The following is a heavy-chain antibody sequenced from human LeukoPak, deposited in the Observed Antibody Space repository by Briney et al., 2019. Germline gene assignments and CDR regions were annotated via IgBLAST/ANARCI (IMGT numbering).Heavy chain of an antibody. D-gene: IGHD3-16*02. Sequence: GASVKVSYKASGYTFTNYAMNWVRQAPGQGLEWMGWINPNTGNPAYAQGFTGRFVFSLDTSVTTTYLQISGLKAEDTAVYYCARAYQPLGGLSFPDSWGQGTLVTVSS. V-gene: IGHV7-4-1*02. CDR2: INPNTGNP. CDR1: GYTFTNYA. J-gene: IGHJ5*01. CDR3: ARAYQPLGGLSFPDS.